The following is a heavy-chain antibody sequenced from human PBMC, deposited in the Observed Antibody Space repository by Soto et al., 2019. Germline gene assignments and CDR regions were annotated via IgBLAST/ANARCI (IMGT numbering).Heavy chain of an antibody. CDR2: ISAYNGNT. Sequence: QVQLVQSGAEVKEPGASVKVSCKASGYTLTSYDISWVRQAPGQGLEWMGWISAYNGNTNYAQKLQGRVTMNTDTSTTTAYLELRSLRSDDTAVYYCARLGYCLSTSCYGRDVWGQGTTVIVSS. CDR1: GYTLTSYD. CDR3: ARLGYCLSTSCYGRDV. J-gene: IGHJ6*02. D-gene: IGHD2-2*01. V-gene: IGHV1-18*01.